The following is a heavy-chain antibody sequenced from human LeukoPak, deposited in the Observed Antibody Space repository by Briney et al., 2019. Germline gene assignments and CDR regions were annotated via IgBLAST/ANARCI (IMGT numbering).Heavy chain of an antibody. CDR3: ARDRPLSYCRGGTCYSELYFDY. D-gene: IGHD2-15*01. CDR1: GGSISSNSYY. J-gene: IGHJ4*02. CDR2: IYYSGSTNYT. V-gene: IGHV4-61*01. Sequence: SETLSLTCAVSGGSISSNSYYWGWIRQPPGKGLEWIGFIYYSGSTNYTNYNPSLKSRVTISVDTSKNQFSLKLNSVTAADTAVYYCARDRPLSYCRGGTCYSELYFDYWGQGTLVTVSS.